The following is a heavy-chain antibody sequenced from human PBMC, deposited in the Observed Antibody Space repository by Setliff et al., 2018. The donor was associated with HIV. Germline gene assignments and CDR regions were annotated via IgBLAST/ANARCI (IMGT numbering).Heavy chain of an antibody. Sequence: SETLSLTCTVSGGSASNSRYYWAWIRQPPGKGLEYIGSIYYNERTYYSPSLKSRVTISIDTSKNQFSLNLTSVTAADSAVYYCASRVYYYDSNNFLREEGFDPWGQGTRVTVSS. CDR3: ASRVYYYDSNNFLREEGFDP. J-gene: IGHJ5*02. CDR1: GGSASNSRYY. D-gene: IGHD3-22*01. V-gene: IGHV4-39*01. CDR2: IYYNERT.